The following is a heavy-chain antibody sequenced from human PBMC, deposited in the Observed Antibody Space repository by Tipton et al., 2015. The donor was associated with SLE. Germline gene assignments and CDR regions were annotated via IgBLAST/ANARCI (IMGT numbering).Heavy chain of an antibody. CDR1: GGSISPNY. CDR3: ARERYGVFDV. Sequence: TLSLTCTVSGGSISPNYWGWLRQPPGKGLDWIGYSHHSGYTNYNPPLKSRVSISVDTSKNQFSLKLSSVTAADTAVYYCARERYGVFDVWGKGTMIIVSS. V-gene: IGHV4-59*01. CDR2: SHHSGYT. J-gene: IGHJ3*01. D-gene: IGHD5/OR15-5a*01.